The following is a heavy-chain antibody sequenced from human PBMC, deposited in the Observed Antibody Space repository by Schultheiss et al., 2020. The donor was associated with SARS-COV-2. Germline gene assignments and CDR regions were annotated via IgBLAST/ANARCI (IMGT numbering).Heavy chain of an antibody. CDR3: ARDVGDYMGSFDY. D-gene: IGHD3-10*01. J-gene: IGHJ4*02. Sequence: GESLKISCAASGFTFSSYAMHWVRQAPGKGLEWVAVISYDGSNKYYADSVKGRFTISRDNSKNTLYLQMNSLRAEDTAVYYCARDVGDYMGSFDYWGQGTLVTVSS. V-gene: IGHV3-30*07. CDR1: GFTFSSYA. CDR2: ISYDGSNK.